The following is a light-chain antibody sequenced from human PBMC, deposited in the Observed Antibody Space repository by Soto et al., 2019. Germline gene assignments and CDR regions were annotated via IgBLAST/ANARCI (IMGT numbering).Light chain of an antibody. V-gene: IGKV3-20*01. CDR2: GAS. CDR1: QSVSSSY. Sequence: EIVLTQSPGTLSLSPGERATLSCRASQSVSSSYLAWYQQKPGQAPRLLIYGASSRATGIPDRFSGSGSGTDFTLTISRLEPEDFAVYYCQQYVSSTPWTFGQGTKVEIK. J-gene: IGKJ1*01. CDR3: QQYVSSTPWT.